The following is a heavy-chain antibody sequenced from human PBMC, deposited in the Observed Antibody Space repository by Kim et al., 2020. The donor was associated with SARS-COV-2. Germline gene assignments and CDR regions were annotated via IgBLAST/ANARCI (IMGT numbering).Heavy chain of an antibody. J-gene: IGHJ4*01. V-gene: IGHV3-7*01. CDR3: AREFTYYDFWSGPPERGYCFAY. CDR1: GFTFSSYW. CDR2: IKQDGSEK. D-gene: IGHD3-3*01. Sequence: GGSLRLSCAASGFTFSSYWMSWVRQAPGKGLEWVANIKQDGSEKYYVDSVKGRFTISRDNSKNSLYLQMNSLRAEDTAVYYCAREFTYYDFWSGPPERGYCFAYWGQGTLVTVSS.